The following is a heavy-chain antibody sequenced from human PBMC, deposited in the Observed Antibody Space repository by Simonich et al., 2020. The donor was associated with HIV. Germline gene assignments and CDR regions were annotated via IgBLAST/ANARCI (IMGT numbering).Heavy chain of an antibody. CDR1: GFTFSSYS. D-gene: IGHD2-2*01. V-gene: IGHV3-21*01. CDR3: AKDGRKGSSTSCSDY. J-gene: IGHJ4*02. Sequence: EVQLVESGGGLVKPGGSLRLSCAASGFTFSSYSMNWVRQAPGKGLEWVSSISSSSSYIYYADSGKGRFTISRDNAKNSLYLQMNRLRAEDTAVYYCAKDGRKGSSTSCSDYWGQGTLVTVSS. CDR2: ISSSSSYI.